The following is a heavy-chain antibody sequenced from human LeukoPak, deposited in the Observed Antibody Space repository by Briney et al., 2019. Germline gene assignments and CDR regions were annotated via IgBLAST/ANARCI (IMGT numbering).Heavy chain of an antibody. V-gene: IGHV3-21*01. CDR3: ARSVGSCTSSSCYIDY. CDR2: IGSSSVYI. D-gene: IGHD2-2*01. Sequence: PGGSLRLSCAASGFTFSSYAMNGVRQAPGKGLEWVSRIGSSSVYIYYADSVKGRFTISRDNAKNTLYLQTNSLRDEDTAVYYCARSVGSCTSSSCYIDYWGQGTLVTVSS. J-gene: IGHJ4*02. CDR1: GFTFSSYA.